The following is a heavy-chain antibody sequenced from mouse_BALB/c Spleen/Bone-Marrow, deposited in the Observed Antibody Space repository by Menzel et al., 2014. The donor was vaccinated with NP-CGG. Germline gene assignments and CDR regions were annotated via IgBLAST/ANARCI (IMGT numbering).Heavy chain of an antibody. CDR2: IYPGGGST. Sequence: LQQSGSELVRPGASVKLSCKASGYTFTSYWMHWVKQRPGQGLEWIGNIYPGGGSTNYDEKFKSKATLTVDTSSSTAYMQLSSLTSEDSAVYYCTRLGSTMITTDAYWGQGTLVTVSA. CDR1: GYTFTSYW. J-gene: IGHJ3*01. CDR3: TRLGSTMITTDAY. D-gene: IGHD2-4*01. V-gene: IGHV1S22*01.